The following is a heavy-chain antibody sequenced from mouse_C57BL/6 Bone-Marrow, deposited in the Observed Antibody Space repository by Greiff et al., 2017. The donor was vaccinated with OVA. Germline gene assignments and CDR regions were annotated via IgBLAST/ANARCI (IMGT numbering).Heavy chain of an antibody. J-gene: IGHJ2*01. D-gene: IGHD1-1*01. CDR2: IYPGDGDT. Sequence: QVQLQQSGPELVKPGASVKISCKASGYAFSSSWMNWVKQRPGKGLEWIGRIYPGDGDTNYNGKFKGKATLTADKSSSTAYMQLSSLTSEDSAVYFCARGVLLPYWGQGTTLTVSS. V-gene: IGHV1-82*01. CDR1: GYAFSSSW. CDR3: ARGVLLPY.